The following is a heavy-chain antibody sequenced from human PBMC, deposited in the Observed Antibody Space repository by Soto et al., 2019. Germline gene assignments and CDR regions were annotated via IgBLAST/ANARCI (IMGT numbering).Heavy chain of an antibody. CDR2: ISSSSRTI. D-gene: IGHD5-12*01. V-gene: IGHV3-48*01. Sequence: EMQLVESGGGLVQPGGSLRLSCAASGFTFSSYSMNWVRQAPGKGLEWVSYISSSSRTIYCADSVKGRFTISRDNAKNSLYLQMNSLRAEDTAVYYCAREWDGDGYNSGWFDPWGQGTLVTVSS. CDR3: AREWDGDGYNSGWFDP. CDR1: GFTFSSYS. J-gene: IGHJ5*02.